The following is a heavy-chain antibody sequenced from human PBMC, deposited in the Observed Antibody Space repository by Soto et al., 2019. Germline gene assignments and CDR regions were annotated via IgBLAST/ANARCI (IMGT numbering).Heavy chain of an antibody. CDR3: ATTFCGEVCFSTYYLDH. CDR2: IIPMSSVV. J-gene: IGHJ4*02. D-gene: IGHD2-21*02. Sequence: QVQVVQSGAEVKKPGSSVKVSCKVSGGTFSDFGLSWVRLAPGRGLEWLGGIIPMSSVVNHGQTFQGRVTITADASTGTGYMELSSLRSEDTALYYCATTFCGEVCFSTYYLDHWGQGTLVTVSS. CDR1: GGTFSDFG. V-gene: IGHV1-69*12.